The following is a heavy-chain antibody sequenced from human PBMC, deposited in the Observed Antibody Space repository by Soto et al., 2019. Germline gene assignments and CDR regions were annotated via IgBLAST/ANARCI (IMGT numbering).Heavy chain of an antibody. CDR3: ARDVPSVRFLGDAFDI. J-gene: IGHJ3*02. CDR2: ISSSGSTI. CDR1: GFTFSDYY. D-gene: IGHD3-3*01. V-gene: IGHV3-11*01. Sequence: QVQLVESGGGLVKPGGSLRLSCAASGFTFSDYYMSWIRQAPGKGLEWVSYISSSGSTIYYADSVKGRFTISRDNAKNXLYLQMNSLRAEDTAVYYSARDVPSVRFLGDAFDIWGQGTMVTVSS.